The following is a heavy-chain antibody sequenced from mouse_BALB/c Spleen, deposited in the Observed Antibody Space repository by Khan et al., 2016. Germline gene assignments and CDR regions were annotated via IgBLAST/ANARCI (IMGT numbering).Heavy chain of an antibody. Sequence: EVQLQESGPGLVKPSQSLSLTCTVTGYSITSDYAWNWIRQFPGNKLEWMGYISYSGSTSYNPSLKSRISITRDTSKNQFFLHLNSVTTEDTATYYCASSYGYRGFAYWDQGTLVTVSA. CDR3: ASSYGYRGFAY. V-gene: IGHV3-2*02. CDR2: ISYSGST. J-gene: IGHJ3*01. D-gene: IGHD2-2*01. CDR1: GYSITSDYA.